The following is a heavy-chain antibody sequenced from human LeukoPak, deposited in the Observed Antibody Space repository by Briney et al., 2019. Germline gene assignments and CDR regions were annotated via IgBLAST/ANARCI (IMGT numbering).Heavy chain of an antibody. CDR2: IYYSGST. D-gene: IGHD6-13*01. CDR3: ACPGTAAAGLYFDY. J-gene: IGHJ4*02. Sequence: SETLSLTCTVSGDSISSRSYYWGWIRQPPGKGLEWIGSIYYSGSTYYNPSLKSRVTISVDTSKNQFSLKLSSVTAPDTAVYYCACPGTAAAGLYFDYWGQGTLVTVSS. V-gene: IGHV4-39*01. CDR1: GDSISSRSYY.